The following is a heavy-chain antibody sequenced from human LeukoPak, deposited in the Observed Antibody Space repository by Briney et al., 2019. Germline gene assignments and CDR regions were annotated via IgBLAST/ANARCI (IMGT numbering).Heavy chain of an antibody. Sequence: PSETLSLTCTVSGGSISSGSYYWSWIRQPAGKGLEWIGRIYTSGSTNYNPSLKSRVTISVDTSKNQFSLKLSSVTAADTAVYYCALGGDYGDYGLLYYWGQGTLVTVSS. V-gene: IGHV4-61*02. CDR1: GGSISSGSYY. CDR3: ALGGDYGDYGLLYY. D-gene: IGHD4-17*01. CDR2: IYTSGST. J-gene: IGHJ4*02.